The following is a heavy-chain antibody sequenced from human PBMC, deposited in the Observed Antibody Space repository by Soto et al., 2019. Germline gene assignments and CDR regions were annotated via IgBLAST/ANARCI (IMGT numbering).Heavy chain of an antibody. CDR3: ARDSRLLDCLDY. J-gene: IGHJ4*02. Sequence: WETLSLTCAVYGGSFSGYYWSWIRQPPGKGLEWIGEINHSGSTNYNPSLKSRVTISVDTSKNQFSLKLSSVTAADTAVYYCARDSRLLDCLDYWGQGTLVTVSS. D-gene: IGHD6-25*01. CDR2: INHSGST. V-gene: IGHV4-34*01. CDR1: GGSFSGYY.